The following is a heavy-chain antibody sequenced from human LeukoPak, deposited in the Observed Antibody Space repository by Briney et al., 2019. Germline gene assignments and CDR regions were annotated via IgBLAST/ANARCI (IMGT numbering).Heavy chain of an antibody. CDR1: GGFLSSSNYY. J-gene: IGHJ5*02. Sequence: PSETLSLICSVTGGFLSSSNYYWAWIRQPPGKGLEWIGTVYYSGRTDYSPSLRGRVTVSMDTSKNQFSLKLNYVTASDTAVYYCAREGTRWSDENWFDPWGQGTLVTVSS. V-gene: IGHV4-39*07. D-gene: IGHD2-15*01. CDR2: VYYSGRT. CDR3: AREGTRWSDENWFDP.